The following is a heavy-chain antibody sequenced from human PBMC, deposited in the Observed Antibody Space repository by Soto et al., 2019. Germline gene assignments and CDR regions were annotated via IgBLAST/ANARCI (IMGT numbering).Heavy chain of an antibody. CDR3: TTVYGDSGFDY. Sequence: GSLRLSCAASGFTFSSAWMNWVRQAPGKGLEWVGRIKRKTDGGTTDYAAPVKGRFTISRDDSKNTLYLQMNSLKTEDTAVYYCTTVYGDSGFDYWGQGTLVTVSS. V-gene: IGHV3-15*07. CDR1: GFTFSSAW. D-gene: IGHD4-17*01. CDR2: IKRKTDGGTT. J-gene: IGHJ4*02.